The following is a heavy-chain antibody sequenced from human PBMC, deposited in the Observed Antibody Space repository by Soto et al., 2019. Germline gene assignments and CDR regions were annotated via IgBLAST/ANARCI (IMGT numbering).Heavy chain of an antibody. V-gene: IGHV3-48*03. Sequence: PGGSLGLSCAASGFTFTSYEMKWVRQAPGKGLEWVSDISTSGRTIYYADSVKGRFTISRDNAKNSLFLQMNSLRAEDTAVYYCARGVYDSSGYYYGMDVWGQGTTVTVSS. CDR2: ISTSGRTI. CDR1: GFTFTSYE. D-gene: IGHD3-22*01. CDR3: ARGVYDSSGYYYGMDV. J-gene: IGHJ6*02.